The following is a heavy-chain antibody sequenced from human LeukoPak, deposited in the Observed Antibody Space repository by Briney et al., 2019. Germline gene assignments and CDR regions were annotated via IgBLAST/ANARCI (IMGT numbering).Heavy chain of an antibody. Sequence: SETLSLTCNISGASLKTFYWTWIRQPAGKGLEWIRRISTTGSPNYNAYLKSRLSISMDTSRSQFSLKLSSVTAADTAVYYCAREAGISRPLDYWGQGTLVTVSS. V-gene: IGHV4-4*07. CDR1: GASLKTFY. J-gene: IGHJ4*02. CDR2: ISTTGSP. CDR3: AREAGISRPLDY.